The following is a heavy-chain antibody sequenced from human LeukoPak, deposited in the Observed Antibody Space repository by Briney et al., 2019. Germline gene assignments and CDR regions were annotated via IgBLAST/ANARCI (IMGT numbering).Heavy chain of an antibody. V-gene: IGHV3-23*01. CDR3: AREVLLTDIPDACWFDP. Sequence: PGGSLRLSCAASGFTFSSYAMSWVRQAPGKGLEWVSAISGSGGSAYYAASVKGRFTISRDNSKNTLYLQMNSLRAEDTAVYYCAREVLLTDIPDACWFDPWGQGTLVTVSS. J-gene: IGHJ5*02. D-gene: IGHD3-16*01. CDR2: ISGSGGSA. CDR1: GFTFSSYA.